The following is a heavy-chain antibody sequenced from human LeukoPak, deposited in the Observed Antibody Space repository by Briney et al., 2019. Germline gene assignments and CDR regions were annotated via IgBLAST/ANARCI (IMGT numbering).Heavy chain of an antibody. CDR2: INPYGGTT. J-gene: IGHJ5*02. CDR3: ARDRGRVTALTARWFDP. V-gene: IGHV1-46*01. D-gene: IGHD2-21*02. Sequence: ASVKVSCKASGYTFTNYYIHWVRQAPGQGPEWMGFINPYGGTTDFAPKFQGRVTMTRDSSTTTVYMELSSLRSDDTAIYFCARDRGRVTALTARWFDPWGQGTLVTVSS. CDR1: GYTFTNYY.